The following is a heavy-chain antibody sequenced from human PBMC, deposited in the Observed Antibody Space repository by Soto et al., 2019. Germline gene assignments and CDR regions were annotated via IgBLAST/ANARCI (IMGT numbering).Heavy chain of an antibody. D-gene: IGHD5-18*01. CDR3: ARHGYNYGGGYFDY. V-gene: IGHV3-66*04. CDR1: XVTVSSNY. Sequence: EVQLVESGGGLVQPGGSLRLSCAASXVTVSSNYMSWVRQAPGKGLEWVSVIYSGGSTYYADSVKGRFTISRDNAKNTLYLQMNSLRAEDTAVYYCARHGYNYGGGYFDYWGQGTLVTVSS. J-gene: IGHJ4*02. CDR2: IYSGGST.